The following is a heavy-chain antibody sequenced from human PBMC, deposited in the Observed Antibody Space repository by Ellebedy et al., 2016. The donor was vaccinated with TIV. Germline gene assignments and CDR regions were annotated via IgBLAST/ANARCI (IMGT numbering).Heavy chain of an antibody. CDR3: ARRNGYGYTFDH. CDR2: IYYSGTT. Sequence: MPGGSLRLSCTVSGASIPSGDYRWGWIRQPPGKGLEWIGTIYYSGTTQYNPSHRSRLTISRDTSGNQFSMSLRSVTASETALYYCARRNGYGYTFDHWGQGTLVTVSS. D-gene: IGHD5-18*01. CDR1: GASIPSGDYR. J-gene: IGHJ5*02. V-gene: IGHV4-39*07.